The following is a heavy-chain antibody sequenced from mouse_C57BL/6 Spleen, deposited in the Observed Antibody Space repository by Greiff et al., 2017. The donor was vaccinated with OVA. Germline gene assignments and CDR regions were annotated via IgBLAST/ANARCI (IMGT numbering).Heavy chain of an antibody. CDR2: ISDGGSYT. Sequence: EVQGVESGGGLVKPGGSLKLSCAASGFTFSSYAMSWVRQTPEKRLEWVATISDGGSYTYYPDNVKGRFTISRDNAKNNLYLQMSHLKSEDTAMYYCARDRARTGYAMDYWGQGTSVTVSS. CDR3: ARDRARTGYAMDY. D-gene: IGHD3-1*01. V-gene: IGHV5-4*01. CDR1: GFTFSSYA. J-gene: IGHJ4*01.